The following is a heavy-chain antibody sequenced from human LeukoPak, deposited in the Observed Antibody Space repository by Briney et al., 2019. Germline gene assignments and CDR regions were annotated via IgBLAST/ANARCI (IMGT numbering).Heavy chain of an antibody. D-gene: IGHD5-18*01. V-gene: IGHV3-9*01. Sequence: PGRSLRLSCAASGFTFDDYAMHWVRQAPGKGLEWVSGISWNSGSIDYADSVKGRFTISRDNAKNSLYLQMNSLRAEDTAVYYCASGYSYGYDAASSQDYWGQGTLVTVSS. J-gene: IGHJ4*02. CDR2: ISWNSGSI. CDR3: ASGYSYGYDAASSQDY. CDR1: GFTFDDYA.